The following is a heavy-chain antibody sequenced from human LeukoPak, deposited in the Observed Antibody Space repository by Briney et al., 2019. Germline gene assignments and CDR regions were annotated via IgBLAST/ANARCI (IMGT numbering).Heavy chain of an antibody. CDR2: IYHSGST. J-gene: IGHJ3*02. CDR3: ARAPEGGAFDI. V-gene: IGHV4-39*07. D-gene: IGHD1-14*01. Sequence: SETLSLTCTVSGGSISSSSYYWGWIRQPPGEGLEWIGSIYHSGSTNYNPSLKSRVTISVDKSKNQFSLKLSSVTAADTAVYYCARAPEGGAFDIWGQGTMVTVSS. CDR1: GGSISSSSYY.